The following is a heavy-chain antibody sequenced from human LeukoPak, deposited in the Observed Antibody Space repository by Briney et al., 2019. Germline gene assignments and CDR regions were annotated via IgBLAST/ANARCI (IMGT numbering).Heavy chain of an antibody. V-gene: IGHV4-39*07. CDR1: GGSISSSSYY. Sequence: SETLSLTCTVSGGSISSSSYYWGWIRQPPGKGLEWIGSIYYSGSTYYNPSLKSRVTISVDTSKNQFSLKLSSVTAADTAVYYCATLPRGVEYPTYYYGVDVWGQGTTVTVSS. D-gene: IGHD2-8*02. CDR2: IYYSGST. CDR3: ATLPRGVEYPTYYYGVDV. J-gene: IGHJ6*02.